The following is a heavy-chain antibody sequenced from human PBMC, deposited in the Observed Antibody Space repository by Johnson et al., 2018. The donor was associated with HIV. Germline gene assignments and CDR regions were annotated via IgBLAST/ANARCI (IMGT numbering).Heavy chain of an antibody. CDR3: ASWGGLNHMGDPFDI. J-gene: IGHJ3*02. Sequence: QVQLVESGGGLVQPGGSLRLSCAASGFTFSSYAMHWVRQAPGKGLEWVAIISYDGTNKYYADSVKGRFTISRDNSKSMLYLQMNSLRVEDTAVYFCASWGGLNHMGDPFDIWGQGTMVTVSS. CDR2: ISYDGTNK. D-gene: IGHD3-16*01. V-gene: IGHV3-30*04. CDR1: GFTFSSYA.